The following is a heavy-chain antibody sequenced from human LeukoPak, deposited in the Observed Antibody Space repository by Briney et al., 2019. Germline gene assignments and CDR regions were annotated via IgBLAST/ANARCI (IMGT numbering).Heavy chain of an antibody. J-gene: IGHJ4*02. CDR3: ARGSSGWYDVDY. CDR1: GYTFRNRA. V-gene: IGHV1-18*01. D-gene: IGHD6-19*01. Sequence: ASVKVSCKASGYTFRNRAMNWVRQAPGQGLEWMGWISAFNGNTNYAQKLQGRVTMTTDTSTNTAYLELRGLRSDDTAVYYCARGSSGWYDVDYWGQGTLVTVSS. CDR2: ISAFNGNT.